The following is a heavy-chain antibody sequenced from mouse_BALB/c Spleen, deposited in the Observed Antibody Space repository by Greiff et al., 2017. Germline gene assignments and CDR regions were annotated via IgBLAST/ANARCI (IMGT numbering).Heavy chain of an antibody. V-gene: IGHV10-3*03. Sequence: EVKLVESGGGLVQPKGSLKLSCAASGFTFNTYAMHWVCQAPGKGLEWVARIRSKSNNYATYYADSVKDRFTISRDDSQSMLYLQMNNLKTEDTAMYYCVREGYDGNFDVWGAGTTVTVSS. D-gene: IGHD2-14*01. CDR3: VREGYDGNFDV. J-gene: IGHJ1*01. CDR2: IRSKSNNYAT. CDR1: GFTFNTYA.